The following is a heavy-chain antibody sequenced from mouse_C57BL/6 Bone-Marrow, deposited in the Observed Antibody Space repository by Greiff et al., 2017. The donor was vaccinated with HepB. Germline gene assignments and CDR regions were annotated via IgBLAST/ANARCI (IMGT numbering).Heavy chain of an antibody. V-gene: IGHV1-5*01. J-gene: IGHJ4*01. Sequence: VQLQQSGTVLARPGASVKMSCKTSGYTFTSYWMHWVKQRPGQGLEWIGAIYPGNSDTSYNQKFKGKAKLTAVTSASTAYMELSSLTNEDSAVYYCTREVDYKGAMDYWGQGTSVTVSS. CDR1: GYTFTSYW. CDR2: IYPGNSDT. D-gene: IGHD2-12*01. CDR3: TREVDYKGAMDY.